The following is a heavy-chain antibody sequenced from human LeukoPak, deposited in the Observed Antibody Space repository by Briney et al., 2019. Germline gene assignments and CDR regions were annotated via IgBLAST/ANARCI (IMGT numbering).Heavy chain of an antibody. Sequence: GASVKVSCKASGYTFTGYYMHWVRQAPGQGLEWMGWINPNSGGTNYAQKFQGRVTMTRDTSISTAYMELSRLRSDDTAVYYCARDQGVVVVPAAIRAFYMDVWGKGTTVTVSS. D-gene: IGHD2-2*02. J-gene: IGHJ6*03. CDR3: ARDQGVVVVPAAIRAFYMDV. CDR2: INPNSGGT. CDR1: GYTFTGYY. V-gene: IGHV1-2*02.